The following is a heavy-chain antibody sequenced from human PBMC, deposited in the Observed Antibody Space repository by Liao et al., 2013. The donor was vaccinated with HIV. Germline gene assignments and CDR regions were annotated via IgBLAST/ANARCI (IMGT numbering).Heavy chain of an antibody. CDR2: IYTSGST. J-gene: IGHJ4*02. CDR3: AREGGDYEFDY. Sequence: QVQLQQWGAGLLKPSETLSLTCAVYGGSFSGYYWSWIRQPAGKGLECIGRIYTSGSTNYNPSLKSRVTMSVDTSKNQFSLKLSSVTAADTAVYYCAREGGDYEFDYWGQGTLVTVSS. D-gene: IGHD4-17*01. CDR1: GGSFSGYY. V-gene: IGHV4-59*10.